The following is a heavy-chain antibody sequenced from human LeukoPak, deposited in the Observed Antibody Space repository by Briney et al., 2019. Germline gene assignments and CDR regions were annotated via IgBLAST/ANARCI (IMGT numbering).Heavy chain of an antibody. J-gene: IGHJ4*02. Sequence: ASVKVSCKASGGTFSTYAVNWVRQAPGQGLEWMGGIIPLFGTANYAQKFQGRVTITTDESTSTAYMELSSLRSEDTAIYYFARVFARGGEIIGSYCYYWGQGTLVTVSS. D-gene: IGHD3-16*02. CDR1: GGTFSTYA. CDR3: ARVFARGGEIIGSYCYY. V-gene: IGHV1-69*05. CDR2: IIPLFGTA.